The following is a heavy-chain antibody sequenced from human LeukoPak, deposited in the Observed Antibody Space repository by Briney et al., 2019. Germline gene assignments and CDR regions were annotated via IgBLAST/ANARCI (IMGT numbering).Heavy chain of an antibody. Sequence: GAPLKICCTGSGYSFTNYWIGWVRPMPGKGLEWMGIIYTGDSDTRYSPSFQGQVTISADKSISTAYLQWSSLKASDTGMYYCARHDSSSWYWFDPWGQGTLVTVSS. CDR3: ARHDSSSWYWFDP. CDR2: IYTGDSDT. V-gene: IGHV5-51*01. CDR1: GYSFTNYW. J-gene: IGHJ5*02. D-gene: IGHD6-13*01.